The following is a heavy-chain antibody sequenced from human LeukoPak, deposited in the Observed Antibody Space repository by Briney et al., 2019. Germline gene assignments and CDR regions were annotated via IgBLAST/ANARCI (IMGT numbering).Heavy chain of an antibody. CDR1: GGSISSYY. Sequence: PSETLSLTCTVSGGSISSYYWSWIRQPPGKGLEWIGYIYYSGSTNYNPSLKSRVTISVDTSKNQFSLKLSSVTAADTAVYYCARSPGYSSPYYYFDYWGQGTLVTVSS. D-gene: IGHD6-13*01. J-gene: IGHJ4*02. CDR3: ARSPGYSSPYYYFDY. V-gene: IGHV4-59*01. CDR2: IYYSGST.